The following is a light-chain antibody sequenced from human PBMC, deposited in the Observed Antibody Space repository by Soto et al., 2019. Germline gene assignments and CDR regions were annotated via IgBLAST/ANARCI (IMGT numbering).Light chain of an antibody. Sequence: TQSASSLSASVGDRVTISCRASQVISNSLAWYQQKPGQPPRLLIYAASTRATGIPDRFSGSGPGTDFTLTISRLEPEDFAVYYCQQYASSPWTFGQGTKVDIK. J-gene: IGKJ1*01. CDR1: QVISNS. V-gene: IGKV3-20*01. CDR2: AAS. CDR3: QQYASSPWT.